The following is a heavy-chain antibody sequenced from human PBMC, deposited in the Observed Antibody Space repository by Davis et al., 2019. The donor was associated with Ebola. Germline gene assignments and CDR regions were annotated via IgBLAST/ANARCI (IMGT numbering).Heavy chain of an antibody. CDR2: LGTSADT. CDR3: AKVYYDILSGYYPHFDY. Sequence: GGSLRLSCAASGFVFSNYVMSWVRQAPGKGLEWVSTLGTSADTYYADSVKGRFTISRDNAKNSLYLQMNSLRAEDTALYYCAKVYYDILSGYYPHFDYWGQGTLVTVSS. CDR1: GFVFSNYV. V-gene: IGHV3-20*04. J-gene: IGHJ4*02. D-gene: IGHD3-9*01.